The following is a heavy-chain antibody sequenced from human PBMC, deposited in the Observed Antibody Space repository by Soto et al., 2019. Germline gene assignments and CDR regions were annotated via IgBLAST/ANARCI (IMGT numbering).Heavy chain of an antibody. CDR2: SKNKANSYTT. Sequence: SGGSLRLSCAASGFTFSDHYMDWVRQAPGKGLEWVGRSKNKANSYTTEYAASVKGRFTISRDVSENSLYLQMNSLKTEDTAVYYCAREIYYGIPPPSYAMDVWGPATTVTVSS. J-gene: IGHJ6*02. V-gene: IGHV3-72*01. D-gene: IGHD3-9*01. CDR1: GFTFSDHY. CDR3: AREIYYGIPPPSYAMDV.